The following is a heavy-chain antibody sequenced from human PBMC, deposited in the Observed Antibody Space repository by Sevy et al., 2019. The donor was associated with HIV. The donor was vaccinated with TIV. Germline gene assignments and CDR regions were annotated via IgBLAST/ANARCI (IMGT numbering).Heavy chain of an antibody. CDR1: GFTFNTYG. CDR3: ARFFSNKWYFDY. CDR2: ISGYNGNT. D-gene: IGHD4-4*01. V-gene: IGHV1-18*01. Sequence: ASVKVSCKASGFTFNTYGFTWVRQAPGQGLEWMGWISGYNGNTKYSQKFQERVTMTTDTSTTTVYMNLRSLRSDDTAVYYCARFFSNKWYFDYWGQGTLVIVSS. J-gene: IGHJ4*02.